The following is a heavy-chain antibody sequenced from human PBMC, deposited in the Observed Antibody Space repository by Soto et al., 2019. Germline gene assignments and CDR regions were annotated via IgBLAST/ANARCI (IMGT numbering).Heavy chain of an antibody. J-gene: IGHJ3*02. CDR2: IDPSDSYT. CDR3: ARQEIAVAGVGAFDI. D-gene: IGHD6-19*01. V-gene: IGHV5-10-1*03. Sequence: EVQLVQSGAEVQKPGESLRISCKGSGYSFTSYWISWVRQMPGKGLEWMGRIDPSDSYTNYSPSFQGHVTISADKSISTAYLQCSSLKASDTAMYYCARQEIAVAGVGAFDIWGQGTMVTVSS. CDR1: GYSFTSYW.